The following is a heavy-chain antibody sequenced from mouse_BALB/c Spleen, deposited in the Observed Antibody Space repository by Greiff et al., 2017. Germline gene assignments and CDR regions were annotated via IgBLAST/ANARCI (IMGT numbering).Heavy chain of an antibody. V-gene: IGHV14-4*02. Sequence: EVKLMESGAELVRSGASVKLSCTASGFNIKDYYMHWVKQRPEQGLEWIGWIDPENGDTEYAPKFQGKATMTADTSSNTAYLQLSSLTSEDTAVYYCNLYGNYALDYWGQGTTLTVSS. J-gene: IGHJ2*01. D-gene: IGHD2-1*01. CDR2: IDPENGDT. CDR1: GFNIKDYY. CDR3: NLYGNYALDY.